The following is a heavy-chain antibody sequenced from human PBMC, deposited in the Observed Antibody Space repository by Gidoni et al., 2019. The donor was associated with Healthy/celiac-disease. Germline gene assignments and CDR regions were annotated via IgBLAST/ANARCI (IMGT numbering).Heavy chain of an antibody. Sequence: EVQLVESGGGLVQPGGSLRPSCAASGFTVSSNYMSWVRQAPGKGLEWVSVIYSGGSTYYADSVKGRFTISRDNSKNTLYLQMNSLRAEDTAVYYCARGYYDSSGYDAFDIWGQGTMVTVSS. CDR2: IYSGGST. J-gene: IGHJ3*02. CDR3: ARGYYDSSGYDAFDI. D-gene: IGHD3-22*01. CDR1: GFTVSSNY. V-gene: IGHV3-66*02.